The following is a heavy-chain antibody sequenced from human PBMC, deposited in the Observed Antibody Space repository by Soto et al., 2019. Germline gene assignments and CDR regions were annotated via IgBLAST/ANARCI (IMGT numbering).Heavy chain of an antibody. J-gene: IGHJ4*02. CDR1: GYPFTGYG. D-gene: IGHD6-19*01. Sequence: QVQLVQSGAEVKKPGASVKVSCKALGYPFTGYGFSWVRRAPGQGLEWLGWVNAYNGNTNYAQKFQGRVTMTTDTSTSTAYMELRSLRSDDTAVYYCAREAVSGRTGFDYWGQGTLVTVSS. CDR3: AREAVSGRTGFDY. CDR2: VNAYNGNT. V-gene: IGHV1-18*01.